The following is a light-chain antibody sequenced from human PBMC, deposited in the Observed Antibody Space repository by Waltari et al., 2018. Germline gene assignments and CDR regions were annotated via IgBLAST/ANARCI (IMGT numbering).Light chain of an antibody. CDR3: QQYGSSSIT. V-gene: IGKV3-20*01. J-gene: IGKJ5*01. CDR2: HAS. CDR1: QSISSSY. Sequence: DIVLTQSPGTLSLSPGESVTLSCRASQSISSSYVAWYQKKSGQAPRLIMYHASTRATGIPDRFSGRGSVRDFTLTISGLEPEDCAVYYCQQYGSSSITFGQGTRLDIK.